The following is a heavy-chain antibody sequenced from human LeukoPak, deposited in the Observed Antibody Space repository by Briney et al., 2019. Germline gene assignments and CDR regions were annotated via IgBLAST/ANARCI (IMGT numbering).Heavy chain of an antibody. J-gene: IGHJ4*02. D-gene: IGHD2-15*01. CDR2: ISGSGRGGAT. Sequence: PGGSLRLSCAASGFTFSNYAMSWVRQAPGKGLEWVPNISGSGRGGATYYADSVKGRFTISRDNSKNTLYLQMNSLRAEDTAVYYCAKSGLNRFDYWGQGTLVTVSS. CDR1: GFTFSNYA. V-gene: IGHV3-23*01. CDR3: AKSGLNRFDY.